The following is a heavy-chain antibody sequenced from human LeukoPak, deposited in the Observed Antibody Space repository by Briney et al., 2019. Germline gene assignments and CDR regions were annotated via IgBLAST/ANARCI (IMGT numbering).Heavy chain of an antibody. CDR2: IYYSGST. CDR3: ARGRYSSSWQD. V-gene: IGHV4-59*12. Sequence: NPSETLSLTCTVSGGSISSYYWSWIRQPPGKGLEWIGYIYYSGSTNYNPSLKSRVTISVDTSKNQFSLKLTSVTAADTAVYYCARGRYSSSWQDWGQGTLVTVSS. J-gene: IGHJ4*02. D-gene: IGHD6-13*01. CDR1: GGSISSYY.